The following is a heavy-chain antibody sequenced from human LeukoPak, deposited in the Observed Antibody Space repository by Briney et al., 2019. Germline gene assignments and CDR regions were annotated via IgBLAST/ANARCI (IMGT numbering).Heavy chain of an antibody. CDR2: ISWNSGSI. D-gene: IGHD6-19*01. CDR3: AKARPTVAGAVDY. CDR1: GFTFDDYA. Sequence: PGESLRLSCAASGFTFDDYAMHWVRQAPGKGLEWVSGISWNSGSIGYADSVKGRLTISRDNAKNSLYLQMNSLRAEDTALYYCAKARPTVAGAVDYWGQGTLVTVSS. J-gene: IGHJ4*02. V-gene: IGHV3-9*01.